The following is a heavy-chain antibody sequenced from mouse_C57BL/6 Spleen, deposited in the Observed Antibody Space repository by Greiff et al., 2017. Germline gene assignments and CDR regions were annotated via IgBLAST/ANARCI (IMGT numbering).Heavy chain of an antibody. J-gene: IGHJ4*01. CDR1: GYAFSSSW. CDR2: IYPGDGDT. Sequence: QVQLKESGPELVKPGASVKISCKASGYAFSSSWMNWVKQRPGKGLEWIGRIYPGDGDTNYNGKFKGKATLTADKSSSTAYMQLSSLTSEDSAVYFCARAPRGDYYAMDYWGQGTSGTVSS. CDR3: ARAPRGDYYAMDY. V-gene: IGHV1-82*01.